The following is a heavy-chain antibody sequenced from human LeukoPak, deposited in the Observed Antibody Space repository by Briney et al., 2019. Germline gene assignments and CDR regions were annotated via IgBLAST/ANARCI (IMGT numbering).Heavy chain of an antibody. Sequence: SETLSLTCTVSGGSISSYYWSWIRQPAGKGLEWIGRIYTSGSTNYNPSLKSRVTMSVDTSKSQFSLKLSSVTAADTAVYYCARDGSPVYYYYGMDVWGQGTTVTVSS. CDR3: ARDGSPVYYYYGMDV. V-gene: IGHV4-4*07. CDR2: IYTSGST. CDR1: GGSISSYY. D-gene: IGHD2-2*03. J-gene: IGHJ6*02.